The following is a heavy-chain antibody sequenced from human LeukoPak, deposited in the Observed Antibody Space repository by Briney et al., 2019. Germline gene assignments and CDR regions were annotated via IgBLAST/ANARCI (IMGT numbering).Heavy chain of an antibody. CDR1: GFSLSTSGVG. V-gene: IGHV2-5*01. CDR2: IYWNDDK. Sequence: SGPTLVKPTQTLTLTCTFSGFSLSTSGVGVGWIRQPPGKALEWLALIYWNDDKRYSPSLKSRLTITKDTSKNQVVLTMTNMDPVDTATYYCAHTDYDFWSGYYSPHPPYSDYWGQGTLVTVSS. J-gene: IGHJ4*02. CDR3: AHTDYDFWSGYYSPHPPYSDY. D-gene: IGHD3-3*01.